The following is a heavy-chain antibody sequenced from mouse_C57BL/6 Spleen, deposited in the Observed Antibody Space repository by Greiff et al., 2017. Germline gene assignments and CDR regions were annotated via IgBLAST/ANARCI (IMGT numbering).Heavy chain of an antibody. CDR2: ISYDGSN. CDR1: GYSITSGYY. V-gene: IGHV3-6*01. CDR3: AREAPPFDY. Sequence: VQLKESGPGLVKPSQSLSLTCSVTGYSITSGYYWNWNRQFPGNKLEWMGYISYDGSNNYNPSLKNRISITRDTSKNQFFLKLNSVTTEDTATYYYAREAPPFDYWGQGTTLTVSS. J-gene: IGHJ2*01.